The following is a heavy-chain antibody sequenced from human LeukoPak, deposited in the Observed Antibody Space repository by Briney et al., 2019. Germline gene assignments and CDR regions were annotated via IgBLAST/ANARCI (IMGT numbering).Heavy chain of an antibody. CDR3: ASNARDILTGYFYHYYYMDV. D-gene: IGHD3-9*01. J-gene: IGHJ6*03. Sequence: SQTLSLTCTVSGGSISGGSYYWSWIRQPAGKGLEWIGRIYTSGSTNYNPSLKSRVTISVDASKNQFSLKLSSVTAADTAVYYCASNARDILTGYFYHYYYMDVRGKGTTVTVSS. V-gene: IGHV4-61*02. CDR1: GGSISGGSYY. CDR2: IYTSGST.